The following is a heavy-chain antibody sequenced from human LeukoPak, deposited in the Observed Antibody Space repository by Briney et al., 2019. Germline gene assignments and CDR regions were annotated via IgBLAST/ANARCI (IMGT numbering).Heavy chain of an antibody. V-gene: IGHV1-69*01. CDR2: IIPIFGTA. Sequence: ASVKVSCKASGGTFSSYAISWVRQAPGQGLEWMGGIIPIFGTANYAQKFQGRVTITADESTSTAYMELSSLRSEDTAVYYCARVERLRYCTNGVCYYYYGMDVWGQGTTVTVSS. D-gene: IGHD2-8*01. CDR3: ARVERLRYCTNGVCYYYYGMDV. J-gene: IGHJ6*02. CDR1: GGTFSSYA.